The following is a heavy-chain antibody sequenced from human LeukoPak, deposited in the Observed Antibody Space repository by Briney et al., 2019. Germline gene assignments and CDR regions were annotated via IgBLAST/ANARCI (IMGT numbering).Heavy chain of an antibody. D-gene: IGHD3-3*01. CDR1: GFTFSSYA. CDR2: ISYDGSNK. CDR3: ARDWPPYDFWSGYYTGYYYYGMDV. J-gene: IGHJ6*02. V-gene: IGHV3-30*04. Sequence: QPGGSLRLSCAASGFTFSSYAMHWVRQAPGKGLEWVAVISYDGSNKYYADSVKGRFTIPRDNSKNTLYLQMNSLRAEDTAVYYCARDWPPYDFWSGYYTGYYYYGMDVWGQGTTVTVSS.